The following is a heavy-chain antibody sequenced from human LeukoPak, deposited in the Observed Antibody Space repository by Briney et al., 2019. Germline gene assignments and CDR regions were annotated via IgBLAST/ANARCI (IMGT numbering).Heavy chain of an antibody. CDR2: VHYSGGT. CDR3: ASGQGWLTDH. CDR1: GGSISNHY. J-gene: IGHJ5*02. Sequence: SETLSLTCTVSGGSISNHYCNWIRQSPGKELEWIGYVHYSGGTNYNPSLKSRVTISLDTSKNQFFLQLSSVTAADTAVYHCASGQGWLTDHWGQGTLVAVSS. V-gene: IGHV4-59*11. D-gene: IGHD5-12*01.